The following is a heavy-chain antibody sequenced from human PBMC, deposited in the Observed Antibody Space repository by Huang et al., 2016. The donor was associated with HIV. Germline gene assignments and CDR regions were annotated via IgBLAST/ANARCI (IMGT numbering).Heavy chain of an antibody. CDR2: MYFKADI. V-gene: IGHV4-39*01. J-gene: IGHJ1*01. Sequence: QMYLQESGPGLVKPSETLSLTCTVSGGSINSNTYYWAWVRQAPRKPLEWIGSMYFKADIHYHPSLKRRLSSSEDTSKKKFFLKLTSVTAADTTRYLCERTGVAVHDYPEYFQLWGQGALVTVSS. D-gene: IGHD6-19*01. CDR3: ERTGVAVHDYPEYFQL. CDR1: GGSINSNTYY.